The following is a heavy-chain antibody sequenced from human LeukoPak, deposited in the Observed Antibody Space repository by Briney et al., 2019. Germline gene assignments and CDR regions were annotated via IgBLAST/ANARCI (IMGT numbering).Heavy chain of an antibody. CDR1: GFTFSTYG. J-gene: IGHJ4*02. CDR2: IWYDGSNK. V-gene: IGHV3-33*06. D-gene: IGHD3-22*01. Sequence: GGSLRLSCAASGFTFSTYGMHWVRQAPGRGLEWVAIIWYDGSNKYYVDSVKGRFTISRDNSKNTLYLQMNSLRDEDTAVYYCAKHRFESGGYRSTDWGQGTLVTVSS. CDR3: AKHRFESGGYRSTD.